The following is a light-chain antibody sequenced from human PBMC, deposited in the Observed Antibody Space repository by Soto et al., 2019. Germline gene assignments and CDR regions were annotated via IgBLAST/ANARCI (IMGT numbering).Light chain of an antibody. CDR2: SDN. J-gene: IGLJ2*01. CDR1: SSNIGTNT. CDR3: AAWDVSLVV. V-gene: IGLV1-44*01. Sequence: QSVLTQPPSASVTPGQRVTISCSGSSSNIGTNTVIWYQQLPGAAPKLLIYSDNQRPSGVPDRFSGSKSGTSASLAISGLQSEDEADYYCAAWDVSLVVFGGGTKLTVL.